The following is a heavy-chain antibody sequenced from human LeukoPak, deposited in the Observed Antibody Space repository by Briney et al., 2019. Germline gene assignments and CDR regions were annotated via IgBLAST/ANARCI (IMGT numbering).Heavy chain of an antibody. D-gene: IGHD6-19*01. CDR2: MNPNSGNT. V-gene: IGHV1-8*01. J-gene: IGHJ4*02. Sequence: GASVKVSCKASGFTFTNYDINWVRQASGQGLEWMGWMNPNSGNTGYTQKFQGRVAMTRDSSITTAYMELSSLRSEDTAVYYCVKESGAVFGPDYFDSWGQGTLVTVSS. CDR3: VKESGAVFGPDYFDS. CDR1: GFTFTNYD.